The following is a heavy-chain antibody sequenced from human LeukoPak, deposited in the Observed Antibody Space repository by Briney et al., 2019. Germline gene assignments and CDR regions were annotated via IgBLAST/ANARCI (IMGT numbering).Heavy chain of an antibody. Sequence: PGTSLRLSCAATGFTFSHYGIHWVRQAPGKGLEWVAVMSYDGNHKLYADSVKGRFIVSRNNSKNSLDLQMNSLRRDVSGIYYCAKDACSYYSNTYGSFDYWGQGNLGTVSS. J-gene: IGHJ4*02. V-gene: IGHV3-30*18. CDR2: MSYDGNHK. D-gene: IGHD3-10*01. CDR3: AKDACSYYSNTYGSFDY. CDR1: GFTFSHYG.